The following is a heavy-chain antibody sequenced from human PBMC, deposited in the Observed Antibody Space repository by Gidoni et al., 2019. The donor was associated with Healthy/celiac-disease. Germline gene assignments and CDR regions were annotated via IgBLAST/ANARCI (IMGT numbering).Heavy chain of an antibody. J-gene: IGHJ3*02. Sequence: EVQLVESGGGLVKPGGSLRLSCAAAGFTLSRYSMNWVRQAPGKGLEWVSSISSSSSYIYYADSVKGRFTISRDNAKNSLYLQMNSLRAEDTAVYYCARVRRGYYDSSGYYYSDAFDIWGQGTMVTVSS. CDR1: GFTLSRYS. D-gene: IGHD3-22*01. V-gene: IGHV3-21*01. CDR3: ARVRRGYYDSSGYYYSDAFDI. CDR2: ISSSSSYI.